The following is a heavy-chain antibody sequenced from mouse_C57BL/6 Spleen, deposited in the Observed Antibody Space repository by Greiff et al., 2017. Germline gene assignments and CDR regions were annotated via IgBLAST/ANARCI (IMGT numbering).Heavy chain of an antibody. D-gene: IGHD1-1*01. V-gene: IGHV5-17*01. J-gene: IGHJ2*01. CDR3: ARDLDYYGSSLFDY. Sequence: EVQLVASGGGLVKPGGSLKLSCAASGFTFSDYGMHWVRQAPEQGLEWVAYISSGSSTIYSADTLKGPFTISRDNAKNTLFLQMTSLRSEDTAMYYCARDLDYYGSSLFDYWGQGTTLTVSS. CDR2: ISSGSSTI. CDR1: GFTFSDYG.